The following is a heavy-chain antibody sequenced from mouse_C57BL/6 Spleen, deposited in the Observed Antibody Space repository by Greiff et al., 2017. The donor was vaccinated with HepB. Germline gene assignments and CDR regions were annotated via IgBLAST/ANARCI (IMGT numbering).Heavy chain of an antibody. CDR1: GYAFTNYL. J-gene: IGHJ2*01. V-gene: IGHV1-54*01. CDR2: INPGSGGT. D-gene: IGHD2-4*01. CDR3: ARSFYYDPDY. Sequence: QVQLKESGAELVRPGTSVKVSCKASGYAFTNYLIEWVKQRPGQGLEWIGVINPGSGGTNYNEKFKGKATLTADKSSSTAYMQLSSLTSEDSAVYFCARSFYYDPDYWGQGTTLTVSS.